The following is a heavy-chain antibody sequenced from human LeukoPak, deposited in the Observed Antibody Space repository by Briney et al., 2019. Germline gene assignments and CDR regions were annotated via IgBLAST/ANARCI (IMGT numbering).Heavy chain of an antibody. J-gene: IGHJ4*02. D-gene: IGHD2-15*01. V-gene: IGHV3-21*01. CDR1: GFTFSSYW. CDR2: ISSSGSYI. CDR3: ARDGGGYCSGGTCYSCPDY. Sequence: PGGSLRLSCAASGFTFSSYWMRWVRQAPGKGLEWVSSISSSGSYIYYADSVKGRFTISRDNAKNSLYLQMNSMRAEDTAVYYCARDGGGYCSGGTCYSCPDYWGQGTLVTVSS.